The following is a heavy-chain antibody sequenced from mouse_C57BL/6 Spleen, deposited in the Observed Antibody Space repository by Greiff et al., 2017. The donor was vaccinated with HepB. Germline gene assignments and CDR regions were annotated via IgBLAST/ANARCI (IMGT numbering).Heavy chain of an antibody. V-gene: IGHV1-80*01. Sequence: QVQLKESGAELVKPGASVKISCKASGYAFSSYWMNWVKQRPGKGLEWIGQIYPGDGDTNYNGKFKGKATLTADKSSSTAYMQLSSLTSEDSAVYFCARSGDFVLDYWGQGTTLTVSS. CDR1: GYAFSSYW. CDR3: ARSGDFVLDY. J-gene: IGHJ2*01. D-gene: IGHD3-1*01. CDR2: IYPGDGDT.